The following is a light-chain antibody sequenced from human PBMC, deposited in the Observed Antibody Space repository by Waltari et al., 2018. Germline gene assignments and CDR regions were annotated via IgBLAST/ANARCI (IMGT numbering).Light chain of an antibody. CDR1: QSVLYSPNNKTY. J-gene: IGKJ2*02. CDR2: WTS. CDR3: QQYATTPRT. V-gene: IGKV4-1*01. Sequence: DIVMTQPPHSLAVSLGARATPNCHASQSVLYSPNNKTYLAWFQQKPGQPPKLLIYWTSTRESGVPDRFSGSGSVTDFTLTISSLQAEDVAIYYCQQYATTPRTFGQGTKLEIK.